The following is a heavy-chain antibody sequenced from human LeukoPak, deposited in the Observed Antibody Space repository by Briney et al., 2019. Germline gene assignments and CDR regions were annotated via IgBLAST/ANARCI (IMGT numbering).Heavy chain of an antibody. D-gene: IGHD2-2*01. CDR3: ARVVPAASDWFDP. Sequence: SETLSLTCTVSGGSISSGGYYWSWIRQRPGTGLEWIGYIYYSGSTYYNPSLKSRVTISVDTSKNQFSLKLSSVTAADTAVYYCARVVPAASDWFDPWGQGTLVTVSS. CDR2: IYYSGST. V-gene: IGHV4-31*03. CDR1: GGSISSGGYY. J-gene: IGHJ5*02.